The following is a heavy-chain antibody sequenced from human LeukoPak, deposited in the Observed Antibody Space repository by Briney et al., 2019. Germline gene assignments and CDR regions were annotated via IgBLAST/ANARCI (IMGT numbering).Heavy chain of an antibody. J-gene: IGHJ5*02. CDR3: AKGAGGFSYYNWFDP. V-gene: IGHV4-59*12. D-gene: IGHD5-18*01. CDR2: VSYSGST. CDR1: GGSISSYY. Sequence: PSETLSLTCTVSGGSISSYYWNWIRQPPGKGLEWIGSVSYSGSTNYNPSLKSRVTISVDTSKNQFSLKLASVTAADTAIYYCAKGAGGFSYYNWFDPWGQGTLVTVSS.